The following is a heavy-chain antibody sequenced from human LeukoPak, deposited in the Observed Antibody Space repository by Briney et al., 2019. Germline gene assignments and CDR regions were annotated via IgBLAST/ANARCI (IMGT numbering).Heavy chain of an antibody. CDR2: IRYDGSNK. J-gene: IGHJ4*02. CDR3: AKDKNPIDSSGWYDY. V-gene: IGHV3-30*02. D-gene: IGHD6-19*01. Sequence: GGSLRLSCAASGFTFSSYGMHWVRQAPGKGLEWVAFIRYDGSNKYYADSVKGRFAISRDNSKNTLYLQMNSLRAEDTAVYYCAKDKNPIDSSGWYDYWGQGTLVTVSS. CDR1: GFTFSSYG.